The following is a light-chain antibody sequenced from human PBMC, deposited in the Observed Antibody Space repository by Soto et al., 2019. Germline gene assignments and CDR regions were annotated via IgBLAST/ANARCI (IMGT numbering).Light chain of an antibody. J-gene: IGKJ5*01. CDR3: QQSYTTPIT. Sequence: DIHMTQSPSSLSASVGDIVIITCRASQTISSHLNWYQQKTGKAPNLLVYAASSLQSGVPSRLTGSGSGTDLTLTISSLKTEDFETYLCQQSYTTPITFGQGTRLEIK. CDR2: AAS. V-gene: IGKV1-39*01. CDR1: QTISSH.